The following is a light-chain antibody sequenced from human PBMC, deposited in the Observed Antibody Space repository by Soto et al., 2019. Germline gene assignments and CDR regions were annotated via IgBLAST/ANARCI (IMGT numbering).Light chain of an antibody. Sequence: EIVLTQSPGTLSLSPGEIATLSCRASQSVSRSFLAWYQQKPGQAPRLLMYGASSRATDIPARFSGSGSGTAFTLTITRLEPEDFAVYYCQQYGSSPETFGQGTKVEMK. J-gene: IGKJ1*01. V-gene: IGKV3-20*01. CDR1: QSVSRSF. CDR3: QQYGSSPET. CDR2: GAS.